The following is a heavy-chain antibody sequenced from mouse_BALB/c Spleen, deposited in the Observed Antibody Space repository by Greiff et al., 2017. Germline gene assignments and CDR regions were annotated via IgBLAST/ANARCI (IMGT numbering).Heavy chain of an antibody. J-gene: IGHJ2*01. D-gene: IGHD1-1*01. CDR1: GFSLTSYD. CDR3: VRDGYYYGSSPYFDY. Sequence: VQLQESGPGLVAPSQSLSITCTVSGFSLTSYDISWIRQPPGKGLEWLGVIWTGGGTNYNSAFMSRLSISKDNSKSQVFLKMNSLQTDDTAIYYCVRDGYYYGSSPYFDYWGQGTTLTVSS. CDR2: IWTGGGT. V-gene: IGHV2-9-2*01.